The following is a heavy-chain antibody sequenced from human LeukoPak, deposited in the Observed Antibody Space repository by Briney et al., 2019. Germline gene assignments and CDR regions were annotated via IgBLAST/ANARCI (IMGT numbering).Heavy chain of an antibody. D-gene: IGHD4-17*01. V-gene: IGHV4-59*13. Sequence: SETLSLTCTVSGGSISSYYWSWNRQPPGKGLEWIGYIYYSGSTNYNPSLKSRVTISVDTSKNQFSPKLSSVTAADTAVYYCARVFGDYQFDPWGQGTLVTVSS. CDR3: ARVFGDYQFDP. J-gene: IGHJ5*02. CDR2: IYYSGST. CDR1: GGSISSYY.